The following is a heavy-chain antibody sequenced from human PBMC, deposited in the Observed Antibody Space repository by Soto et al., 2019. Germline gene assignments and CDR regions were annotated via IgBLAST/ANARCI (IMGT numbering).Heavy chain of an antibody. CDR1: GGTFSSYA. D-gene: IGHD6-6*01. CDR3: ARVGRSIAARPFAFDI. V-gene: IGHV1-69*13. Sequence: SVKVSCKASGGTFSSYAISWVRQAPGQGLEWMGGIVPIFGTANYAQKFQGRVTITADESTSTAYMELSSLRSEDTAVYYCARVGRSIAARPFAFDIWGQGTMVTVSS. J-gene: IGHJ3*02. CDR2: IVPIFGTA.